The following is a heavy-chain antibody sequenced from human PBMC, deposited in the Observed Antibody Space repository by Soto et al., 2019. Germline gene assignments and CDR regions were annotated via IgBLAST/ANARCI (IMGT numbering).Heavy chain of an antibody. CDR2: IYYSGST. J-gene: IGHJ4*02. CDR3: ARDQEGFDY. V-gene: IGHV4-59*01. Sequence: PSETLSLTCTVSGGSISSYYWSWIRQPPGKGLEWIGYIYYSGSTNYNPSLKSRVTISVDTSKNQFSLKLSSVTAADTAVYYCARDQEGFDYWGQGTLVTVSS. CDR1: GGSISSYY.